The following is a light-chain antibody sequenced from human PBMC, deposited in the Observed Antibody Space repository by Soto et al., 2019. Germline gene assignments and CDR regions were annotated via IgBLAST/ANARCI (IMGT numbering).Light chain of an antibody. CDR2: EKS. V-gene: IGKV3-15*01. CDR3: QQYNKWPLT. CDR1: QSVSNN. Sequence: EIVMTQSPATLSVSPGERATLSCRASQSVSNNLAWYQQKPGQAPRLLIYEKSTRATGIPDRFSGSGSGTAFTPTISSLQSEDFAVYSCQQYNKWPLTFGGGTKVEIK. J-gene: IGKJ4*01.